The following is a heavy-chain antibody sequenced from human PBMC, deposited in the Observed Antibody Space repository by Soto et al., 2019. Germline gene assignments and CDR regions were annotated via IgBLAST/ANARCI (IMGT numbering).Heavy chain of an antibody. J-gene: IGHJ5*02. CDR3: AHSSGRMDYVRGSWFDP. CDR1: GFSLSTSGVG. V-gene: IGHV2-5*02. D-gene: IGHD3-16*01. Sequence: QITLKESGPTLVKPTQTLTLTCTFSGFSLSTSGVGVGWIRQPPGKALEWLALIYWDDDKRYSPSLKSRLTITKDTSKNQVVLTMTNMDPVDTATYYCAHSSGRMDYVRGSWFDPWGQGTLVTVSS. CDR2: IYWDDDK.